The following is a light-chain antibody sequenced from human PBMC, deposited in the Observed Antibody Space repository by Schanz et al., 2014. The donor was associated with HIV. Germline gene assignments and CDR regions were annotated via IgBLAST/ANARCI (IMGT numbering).Light chain of an antibody. CDR3: QQYYTTPT. CDR2: GAS. Sequence: EIVMTQSPATLSVSPGESATLSCRASQSVSSNLAWYQQKPGQTPRLLIYGASSRATGTPDRFTGSGSGTDFTLTISSLQAEDVAVYFCQQYYTTPTFGQGTRVEIK. CDR1: QSVSSN. J-gene: IGKJ1*01. V-gene: IGKV3D-15*01.